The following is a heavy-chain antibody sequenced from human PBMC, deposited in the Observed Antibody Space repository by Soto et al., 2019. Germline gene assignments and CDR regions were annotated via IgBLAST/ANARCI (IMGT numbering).Heavy chain of an antibody. CDR1: GGTFSSYA. D-gene: IGHD3-22*01. J-gene: IGHJ5*02. CDR3: AIPTPTYYYDSSGYYTRGGWFDP. Sequence: QVQLVQSGAEVKKPGSSVKVSCKASGGTFSSYAISWVRQAPGQGLEWMGGIIPIFGTANYAQKFQGRVKLTEAESQSTAYMELSSVRSEDTAVYCCAIPTPTYYYDSSGYYTRGGWFDPWGQGTLVTVSS. CDR2: IIPIFGTA. V-gene: IGHV1-69*12.